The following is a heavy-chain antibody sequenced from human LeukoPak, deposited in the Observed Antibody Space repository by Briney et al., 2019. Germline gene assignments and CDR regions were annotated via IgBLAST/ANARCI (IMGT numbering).Heavy chain of an antibody. Sequence: GGSLRLSCSASGFTFSSYAMHWVRQAPGKGLEYVSGINDNGGRTHYGDSLKGRFTISRDNSKNALYLQMSTLRAEDTAVYYCVKDLSGRYTFDYWGQGTLVTVSS. V-gene: IGHV3-64D*09. CDR1: GFTFSSYA. CDR3: VKDLSGRYTFDY. J-gene: IGHJ4*02. D-gene: IGHD1-26*01. CDR2: INDNGGRT.